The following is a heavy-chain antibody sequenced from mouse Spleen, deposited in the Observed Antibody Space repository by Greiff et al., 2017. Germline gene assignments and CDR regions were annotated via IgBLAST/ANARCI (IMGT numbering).Heavy chain of an antibody. CDR1: GFSLTGYG. CDR2: IWGDGST. CDR3: ARYGNYDYYAMDY. V-gene: IGHV2-6-7*01. Sequence: VKLVESGPGLVAPSQSLSITCTVSGFSLTGYGVNWVRQPPGKGLEWLGMIWGDGSTDYNSALKSRLSISKDNSKSQVFLKMNSLQTDDTARYYCARYGNYDYYAMDYWGQGTSVTVSS. J-gene: IGHJ4*01. D-gene: IGHD2-10*02.